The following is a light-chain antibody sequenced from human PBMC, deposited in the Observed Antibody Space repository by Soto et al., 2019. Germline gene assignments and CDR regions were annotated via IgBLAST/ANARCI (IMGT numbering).Light chain of an antibody. CDR1: SSDVGGYNY. CDR2: EVG. V-gene: IGLV2-14*01. Sequence: QSVLTQPASVSGSPGQSITMSCTGTSSDVGGYNYVSWYQQHPGKAPKLMIYEVGNRPSGVSNRFSGSKSDNTASLTISGLQAEDEADYYCSSYTSASTLYVFGTGTKVTVL. J-gene: IGLJ1*01. CDR3: SSYTSASTLYV.